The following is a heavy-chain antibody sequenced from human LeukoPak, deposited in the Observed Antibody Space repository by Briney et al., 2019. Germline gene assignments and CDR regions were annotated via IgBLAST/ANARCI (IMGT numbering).Heavy chain of an antibody. CDR1: GGSSSGYY. CDR2: INHSGST. D-gene: IGHD3-10*01. CDR3: ARAMVRGVYYYYYYMDV. Sequence: PSETLSLTCAVYGGSSSGYYWSWIRQPPGKGLEWIGEINHSGSTNYNPSLKSRVTISVDTSKNQFSLKLSSVTAADTAVYYCARAMVRGVYYYYYYMDVWGKGTTVTISS. J-gene: IGHJ6*03. V-gene: IGHV4-34*01.